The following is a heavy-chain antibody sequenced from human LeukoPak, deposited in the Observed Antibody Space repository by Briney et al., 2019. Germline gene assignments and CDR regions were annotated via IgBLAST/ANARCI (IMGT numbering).Heavy chain of an antibody. D-gene: IGHD3-22*01. CDR2: INHSGST. Sequence: SETLSLTCAVYGGSFSGYYWSWIRQPPGKGLEWIGEINHSGSTNYNPSLKSRVTISVDTSKNQFSLKLSSVTAADTAVYYCARVRYDSSGYYSYFDYWGQGTLVTVSS. CDR3: ARVRYDSSGYYSYFDY. J-gene: IGHJ4*02. CDR1: GGSFSGYY. V-gene: IGHV4-34*01.